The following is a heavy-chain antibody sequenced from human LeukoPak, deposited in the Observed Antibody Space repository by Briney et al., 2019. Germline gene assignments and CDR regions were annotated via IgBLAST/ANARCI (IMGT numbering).Heavy chain of an antibody. Sequence: GGSLRLSCAASGFTFSDFYMSWIRQAPGKGLEWVSYISSSGNTKYYADSVKGRFTMSRDNAKNSLYLQMDSLRAEDTAVYYCARAGNWNIYYGMDVWGQGTTVTVSS. J-gene: IGHJ6*02. CDR3: ARAGNWNIYYGMDV. CDR1: GFTFSDFY. CDR2: ISSSGNTK. V-gene: IGHV3-11*01. D-gene: IGHD1-1*01.